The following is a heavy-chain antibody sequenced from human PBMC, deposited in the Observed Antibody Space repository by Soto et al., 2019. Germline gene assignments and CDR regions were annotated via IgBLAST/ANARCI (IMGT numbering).Heavy chain of an antibody. D-gene: IGHD2-8*01. V-gene: IGHV6-1*01. CDR1: GDSVSSNSAA. CDR2: TYYRSKWYN. Sequence: QTLSLTCAISGDSVSSNSAAWNWIRQSPSRGLEWPGRTYYRSKWYNDYAVSVKSRITINPDTSKNQFSLQLNSVTPEDTAVYYCARDIVLMVYAIQEYYYYYGMDVWGQGTTVTVSS. CDR3: ARDIVLMVYAIQEYYYYYGMDV. J-gene: IGHJ6*02.